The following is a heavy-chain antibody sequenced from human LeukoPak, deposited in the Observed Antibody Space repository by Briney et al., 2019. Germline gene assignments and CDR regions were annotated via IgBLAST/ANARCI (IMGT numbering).Heavy chain of an antibody. D-gene: IGHD3-9*01. J-gene: IGHJ5*02. CDR2: IWYDGSVS. V-gene: IGHV3-33*01. Sequence: GGSLRLSCAASGFTLSSYPMHWVRQAPGKGLEWVAVIWYDGSVSRSADSVKGRFTISRDNSKNTLYLQMNSLRAEDTAVYYCARDMDTTGYYSWFDPWGQGTLVTVSS. CDR3: ARDMDTTGYYSWFDP. CDR1: GFTLSSYP.